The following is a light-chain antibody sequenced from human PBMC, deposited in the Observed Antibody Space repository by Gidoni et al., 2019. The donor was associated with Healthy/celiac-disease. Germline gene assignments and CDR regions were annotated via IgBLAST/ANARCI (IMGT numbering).Light chain of an antibody. CDR1: QSVSSSY. V-gene: IGKV3-20*01. J-gene: IGKJ2*04. CDR3: RQYGSSPCS. Sequence: EIVLPQSPGTLSLSPGERATLSCRASQSVSSSYLAWYQQKPGQAPRLLIYGASSRATGIPDRFSGSGSGTDFTLTISRLEPEDFAVYYCRQYGSSPCSFGQGTKLEIK. CDR2: GAS.